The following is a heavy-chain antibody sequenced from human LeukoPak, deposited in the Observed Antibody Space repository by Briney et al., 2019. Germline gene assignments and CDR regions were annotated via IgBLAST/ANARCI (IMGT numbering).Heavy chain of an antibody. Sequence: GGSLRLSCAASGFTFSSYSMNWVRQAPGKGLEWVSYISSISSSSTYYADSVKGRFTISRDNAKNSLYLQMNSLRAEDTAVYYCARELYTSGKSLDCWGQGTLVTVSS. CDR1: GFTFSSYS. J-gene: IGHJ4*02. D-gene: IGHD3-10*01. V-gene: IGHV3-48*04. CDR2: ISSISSSST. CDR3: ARELYTSGKSLDC.